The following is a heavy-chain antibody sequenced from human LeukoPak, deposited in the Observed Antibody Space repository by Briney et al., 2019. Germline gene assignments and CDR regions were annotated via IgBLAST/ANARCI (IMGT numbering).Heavy chain of an antibody. CDR1: GFGFSTYS. V-gene: IGHV3-21*06. Sequence: GGSLRLSCAASGFGFSTYSMTWVRQAPGKGLEWVSCISSSSSYTYYADSVQGRFTISRDNAKNSLILQMNSLRAEDTAVYYCARDLLEPPYYYYYMDVWGKGTTVTVSS. CDR2: ISSSSSYT. D-gene: IGHD1-14*01. J-gene: IGHJ6*03. CDR3: ARDLLEPPYYYYYMDV.